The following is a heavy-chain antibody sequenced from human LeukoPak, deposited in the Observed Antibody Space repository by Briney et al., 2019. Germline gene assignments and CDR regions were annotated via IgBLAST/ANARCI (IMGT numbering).Heavy chain of an antibody. CDR1: GFTFSNYL. J-gene: IGHJ4*02. CDR3: AKGTNYDSSGYGDY. CDR2: ISTDGSFT. D-gene: IGHD3-22*01. Sequence: GGSLRLSCAASGFTFSNYLMHWVRQTPGKGLVWISRISTDGSFTNYADSVKGRFTISRDNAKNSLYLQMNSLRAEDTALYYCAKGTNYDSSGYGDYWGQGTLVTVSS. V-gene: IGHV3-74*01.